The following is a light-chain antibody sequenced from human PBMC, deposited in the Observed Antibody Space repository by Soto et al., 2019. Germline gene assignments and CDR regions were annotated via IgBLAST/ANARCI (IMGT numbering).Light chain of an antibody. V-gene: IGLV1-47*01. CDR3: AAWDDSLSGHYV. Sequence: QSVLTQPTSASGTPGQRVTISCSGSSSNIGSNYVYWYQQLPGTAPKLLIYRNNQRPSGVPDRFSGSKSGTSASLAISGLRCEDEADYYCAAWDDSLSGHYVFGTGTKVTVL. J-gene: IGLJ1*01. CDR1: SSNIGSNY. CDR2: RNN.